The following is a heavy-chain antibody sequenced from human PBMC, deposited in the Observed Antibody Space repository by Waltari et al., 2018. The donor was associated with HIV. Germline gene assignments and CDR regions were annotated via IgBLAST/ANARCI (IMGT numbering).Heavy chain of an antibody. Sequence: EVQLVESGGGLVQPGGSLSLSCAAYGFTFSSYWMSWVRQAPGRGLEWVAKIKQDGREKYYVDSVNGRFTISRDNAENSLYLQMNSLRAEDTAVYYCARGGFYGSGSKVNWGQGTLVTVSS. J-gene: IGHJ4*02. V-gene: IGHV3-7*04. CDR3: ARGGFYGSGSKVN. D-gene: IGHD3-10*01. CDR1: GFTFSSYW. CDR2: IKQDGREK.